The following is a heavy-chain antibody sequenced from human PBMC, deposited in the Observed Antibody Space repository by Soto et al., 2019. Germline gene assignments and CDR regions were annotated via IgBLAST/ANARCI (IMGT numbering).Heavy chain of an antibody. CDR1: GFSLRNTEMA. CDR2: IYGDDEK. CDR3: VHFCPGDGSFDFDA. V-gene: IGHV2-5*02. Sequence: AGPTLVNPTQTLTLTCSFSGFSLRNTEMAVGWIRQPPGKALEWLTLIYGDDEKRYNPSLKTRITITKQTTKNQVVPTMTNMDTADSGPYYCVHFCPGDGSFDFDAWGQGTPVTVSS. J-gene: IGHJ4*02. D-gene: IGHD2-21*02.